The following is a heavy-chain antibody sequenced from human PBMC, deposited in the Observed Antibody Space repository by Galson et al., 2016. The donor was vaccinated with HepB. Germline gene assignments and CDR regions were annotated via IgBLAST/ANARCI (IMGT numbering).Heavy chain of an antibody. J-gene: IGHJ4*02. V-gene: IGHV6-1*01. Sequence: CAISWDSVSSNSAAWNWIRQSPSRGLEWLGRTYYRSKWYNDYAVSVKSRITINPDTSKNQFSLQLNSVTPEDTAVFYCARVRGYNWHDGVIDYWGQGTLVTVSS. CDR1: WDSVSSNSAA. CDR3: ARVRGYNWHDGVIDY. D-gene: IGHD1-20*01. CDR2: TYYRSKWYN.